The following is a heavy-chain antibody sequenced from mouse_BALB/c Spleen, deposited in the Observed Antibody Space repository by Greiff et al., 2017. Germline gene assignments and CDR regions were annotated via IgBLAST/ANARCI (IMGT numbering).Heavy chain of an antibody. J-gene: IGHJ3*01. CDR3: ARDLFAY. CDR1: GYTFTSYW. V-gene: IGHV1-7*01. Sequence: VKLMESGAELAKPGASVKMSCKASGYTFTSYWMHWVKQRPGQGLEWIGYINPSTGYTEYNQKFKDKATLTADKSSSTAYMQLSSLTSEDSAVYYCARDLFAYWGQGTLVTVSA. CDR2: INPSTGYT.